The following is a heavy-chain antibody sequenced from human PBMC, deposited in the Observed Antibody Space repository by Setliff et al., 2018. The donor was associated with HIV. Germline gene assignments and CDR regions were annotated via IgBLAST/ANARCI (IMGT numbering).Heavy chain of an antibody. CDR2: ISSSGDTT. Sequence: GGSLRLSCAASGFTFSSYASTWVRQAPGKGLEWVSTISSSGDTTYYADSVKGRFTISRDNSKNTLYLQMNSLRAEDTAVYFCAKAFTISPTTDYYYLDVWGKGTTVTVSS. CDR3: AKAFTISPTTDYYYLDV. V-gene: IGHV3-23*01. CDR1: GFTFSSYA. J-gene: IGHJ6*03. D-gene: IGHD3-9*01.